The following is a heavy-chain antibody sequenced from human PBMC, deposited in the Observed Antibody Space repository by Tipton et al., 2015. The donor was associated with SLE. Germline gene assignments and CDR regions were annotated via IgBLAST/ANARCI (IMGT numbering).Heavy chain of an antibody. CDR2: VYYSEIT. CDR3: AKVIKDWNYE. CDR1: GGSIRSYY. V-gene: IGHV4-59*12. J-gene: IGHJ1*01. D-gene: IGHD1-7*01. Sequence: TLSLTCTVSGGSIRSYYWSWIRQPPGQGLEWIGYVYYSEITSYNPSLKSRVTISLDTSKNQFSLQASTVTAADTAVYYCAKVIKDWNYEWGPGTLVTVSS.